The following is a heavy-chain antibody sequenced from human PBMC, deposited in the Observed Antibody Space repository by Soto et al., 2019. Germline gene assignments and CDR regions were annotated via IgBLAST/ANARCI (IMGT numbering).Heavy chain of an antibody. CDR2: IYYRGNA. CDR1: DDSINSDKYY. J-gene: IGHJ4*02. V-gene: IGHV4-39*01. Sequence: QLQLQESGPGLVKPSKTLSLTCSVSDDSINSDKYYWGWIRQPPGKGLEWIGSIYYRGNAYYNPSLQTRVTISLDKSKSQFSLQLNSVTAADSAVYFCARLEGLATISYYFDFWGPGALVTVSS. CDR3: ARLEGLATISYYFDF. D-gene: IGHD5-12*01.